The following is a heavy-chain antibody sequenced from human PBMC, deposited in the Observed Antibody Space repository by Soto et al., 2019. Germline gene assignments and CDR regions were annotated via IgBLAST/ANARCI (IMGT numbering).Heavy chain of an antibody. D-gene: IGHD2-15*01. J-gene: IGHJ5*02. Sequence: DVQLVESGGGLVQPGRSLRLSCAASGFTFDEYAMHWVRQAPGKGLEWVSGISWNSGSIGYADSVKGRFTISRDNAKNPLYLQMNSRRAENTPFYSCQKGVEDAPPGGQEPLVTVPS. CDR2: ISWNSGSI. CDR3: QKGVEDAPP. CDR1: GFTFDEYA. V-gene: IGHV3-9*01.